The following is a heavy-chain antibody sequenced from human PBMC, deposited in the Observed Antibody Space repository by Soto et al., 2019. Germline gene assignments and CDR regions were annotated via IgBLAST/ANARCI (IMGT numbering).Heavy chain of an antibody. V-gene: IGHV4-30-4*08. CDR3: DRAYYYDTGGLYSLDF. CDR1: GGSISSGDYY. J-gene: IGHJ4*02. D-gene: IGHD3-22*01. CDR2: IYYSGST. Sequence: PSETLSLTCTVSGGSISSGDYYWRWIRQPPGKGLEWIGHIYYSGSTYYNPSLRSRATILVDTSKNQFSLKLSSVTAADMAVYYCDRAYYYDTGGLYSLDFWGQGTLVT.